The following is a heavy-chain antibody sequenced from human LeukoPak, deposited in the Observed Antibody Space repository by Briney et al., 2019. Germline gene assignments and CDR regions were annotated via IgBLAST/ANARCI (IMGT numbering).Heavy chain of an antibody. J-gene: IGHJ4*02. Sequence: SEGSLRLSCAASGFAFSSYEMNWVRQAPGKGLEWISYISGSESPTYYADSVKGRFTISRDNAKNSLYLQMNSPRAEDTATYYCATTHGEYYFDWWGQGTLVTVSS. CDR2: ISGSESPT. V-gene: IGHV3-48*03. CDR1: GFAFSSYE. D-gene: IGHD3-10*01. CDR3: ATTHGEYYFDW.